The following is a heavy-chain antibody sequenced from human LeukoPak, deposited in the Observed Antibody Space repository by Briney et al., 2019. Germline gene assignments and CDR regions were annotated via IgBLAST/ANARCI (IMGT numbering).Heavy chain of an antibody. Sequence: GASVKVSCKASGGTFSNYAISWVRQAPGQGLEWMGGIIPIFGTANYAQKLQGRVTMTTDTSTSTDYMELRSLRSDDTAVYYCATRSQSYGCLYWGQGTLVTVSS. CDR2: IIPIFGTA. D-gene: IGHD5-18*01. CDR1: GGTFSNYA. CDR3: ATRSQSYGCLY. V-gene: IGHV1-69*05. J-gene: IGHJ4*02.